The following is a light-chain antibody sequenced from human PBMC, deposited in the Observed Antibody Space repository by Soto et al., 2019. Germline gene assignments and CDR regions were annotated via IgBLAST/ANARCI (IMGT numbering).Light chain of an antibody. V-gene: IGKV1-39*01. CDR2: AAS. CDR1: QSISSN. J-gene: IGKJ1*01. CDR3: QQSYSTPWT. Sequence: DIQMTQSPYSLSASVGDRVTITCRASQSISSNLNWYQQKPGKAPKLLISAASGLQSGVPSRFSGGGSGTDFTLTISTLQPEDFATYYCQQSYSTPWTFGQGTKVDIK.